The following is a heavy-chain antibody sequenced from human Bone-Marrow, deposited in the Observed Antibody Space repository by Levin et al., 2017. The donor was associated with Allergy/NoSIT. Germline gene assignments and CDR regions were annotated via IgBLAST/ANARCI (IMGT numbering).Heavy chain of an antibody. V-gene: IGHV3-23*01. D-gene: IGHD6-19*01. CDR2: ISGSGTIT. Sequence: GGSLRLSCAASGLIFSSYAMSWVRQAPVKGLEWVSSISGSGTITHYAESVKGRFTISRDISKNMLHLQMNSLRAEDTAIYFCAEEGLEGAGYYFDSWGQGTLVTVSS. J-gene: IGHJ4*02. CDR1: GLIFSSYA. CDR3: AEEGLEGAGYYFDS.